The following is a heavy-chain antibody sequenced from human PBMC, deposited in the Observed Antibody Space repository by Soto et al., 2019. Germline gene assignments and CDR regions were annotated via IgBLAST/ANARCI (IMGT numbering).Heavy chain of an antibody. J-gene: IGHJ6*02. V-gene: IGHV4-39*01. Sequence: QLQLQESGPGLVKPSETLSLTCTVSGGSISSSSYYWGWIRQPPGKGLEWIGSIYYSGSTYYNPSLKSRVTISVDTSKNQFSLKLSSVTAADTAVYYCASLLLLRYFDWLSVGGVGLDYYYGMDVWGQGTTVTVSS. CDR3: ASLLLLRYFDWLSVGGVGLDYYYGMDV. D-gene: IGHD3-9*01. CDR1: GGSISSSSYY. CDR2: IYYSGST.